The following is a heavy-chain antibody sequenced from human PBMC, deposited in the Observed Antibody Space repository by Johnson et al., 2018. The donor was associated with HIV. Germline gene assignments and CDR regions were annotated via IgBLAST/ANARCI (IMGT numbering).Heavy chain of an antibody. V-gene: IGHV3-66*02. CDR1: GFTVSNNY. J-gene: IGHJ3*02. Sequence: MLLVESGGGLVQPGGSLRLSCATSGFTVSNNYMSWVRQAPGKGLEWVSLIYRGGNTYYADSVTGRFTISRDNSKNTLYLQMNSLRADDTAVYYCARSPRAAEGAFDIWGQGTMVTVSS. CDR2: IYRGGNT. CDR3: ARSPRAAEGAFDI. D-gene: IGHD6-13*01.